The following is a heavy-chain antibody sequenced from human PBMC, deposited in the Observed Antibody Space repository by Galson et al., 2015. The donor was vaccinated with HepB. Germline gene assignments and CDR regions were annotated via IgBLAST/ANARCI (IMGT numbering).Heavy chain of an antibody. D-gene: IGHD3-22*01. CDR1: GYTFTSYG. CDR2: ISAYNGNT. Sequence: SVKVSCKASGYTFTSYGISWVRQAPGQGLEWMGWISAYNGNTNYAQKFQDRVTMNTDTSTSTAYMELRSLRSDDTAVYYCARAYYYDSSGYYEPDFWGQGTLVTVSS. CDR3: ARAYYYDSSGYYEPDF. V-gene: IGHV1-18*04. J-gene: IGHJ4*02.